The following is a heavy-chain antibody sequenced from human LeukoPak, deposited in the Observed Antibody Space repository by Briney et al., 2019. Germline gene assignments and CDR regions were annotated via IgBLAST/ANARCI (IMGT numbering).Heavy chain of an antibody. J-gene: IGHJ6*03. CDR3: ARSSYSSSWYTQSFLSDYYMDV. CDR1: GFTFSTYS. V-gene: IGHV3-21*01. Sequence: GESLRLSCAASGFTFSTYSMNWVRQAPGKGLEWVSFISSSSSYIYYVDSVKGRFTISRHNAKNSLYLQMNSLRAEDTAVYYCARSSYSSSWYTQSFLSDYYMDVWGKGTTVTVSS. CDR2: ISSSSSYI. D-gene: IGHD6-13*01.